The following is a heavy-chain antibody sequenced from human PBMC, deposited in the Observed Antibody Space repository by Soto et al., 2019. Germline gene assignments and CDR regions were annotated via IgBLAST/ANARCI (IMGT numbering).Heavy chain of an antibody. J-gene: IGHJ4*02. Sequence: PGRSLRLSCAASGFTFSSYAMTWVRQAPGKGLEWVSAISGSGGSTYYADSVKGRFTISRDNSKNTLSLQMNSLRAEDTAVYYCAKGKDYFDYWGQGALVTVSS. CDR3: AKGKDYFDY. CDR1: GFTFSSYA. V-gene: IGHV3-23*01. CDR2: ISGSGGST.